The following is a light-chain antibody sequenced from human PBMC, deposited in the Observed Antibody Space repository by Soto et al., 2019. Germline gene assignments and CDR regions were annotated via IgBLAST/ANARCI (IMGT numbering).Light chain of an antibody. CDR3: SSFVAGNNYWV. J-gene: IGLJ3*02. CDR1: SSDVGGYNY. Sequence: QSALSQPPSASGSPGQSVTISCTGTSSDVGGYNYVSWFQQHPGKAPKLIIYEVTKRPSGVPDRFSASKSGNTASLTVSGLQAEDEADYYCSSFVAGNNYWVFGGGTQLIVL. V-gene: IGLV2-8*01. CDR2: EVT.